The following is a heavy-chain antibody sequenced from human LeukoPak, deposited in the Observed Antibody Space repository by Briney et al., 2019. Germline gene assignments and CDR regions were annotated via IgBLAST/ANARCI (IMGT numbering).Heavy chain of an antibody. CDR2: ISSSSSYI. J-gene: IGHJ5*02. D-gene: IGHD3-3*01. CDR1: GFTFSSYS. CDR3: ARDREDFWSGFFWFDH. Sequence: GGSLSLSCAASGFTFSSYSMNWVRPAPGKGLEWVSSISSSSSYIYYADSVKGRFTISRDNAKNSLYLQMNSLRAEDTAVYYCARDREDFWSGFFWFDHWGQGTLVTVSS. V-gene: IGHV3-21*01.